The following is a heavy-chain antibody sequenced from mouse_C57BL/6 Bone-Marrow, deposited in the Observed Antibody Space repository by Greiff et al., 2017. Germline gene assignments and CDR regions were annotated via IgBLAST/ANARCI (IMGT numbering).Heavy chain of an antibody. CDR1: GYTFTDYE. Sequence: VQLQQSGAELVRPGASVTLSCKASGYTFTDYEMHWVKQTPVHGLEWIGAIDHETGGTAYNQKFKGKAILTADKSSSTAYMELRSLTSEDSAVDYGTRELWLRPFDYWGQGTTLTVSS. CDR3: TRELWLRPFDY. J-gene: IGHJ2*01. V-gene: IGHV1-15*01. D-gene: IGHD2-2*01. CDR2: IDHETGGT.